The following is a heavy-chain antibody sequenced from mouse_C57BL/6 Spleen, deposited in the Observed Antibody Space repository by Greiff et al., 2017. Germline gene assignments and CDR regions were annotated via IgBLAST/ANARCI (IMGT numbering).Heavy chain of an antibody. J-gene: IGHJ2*01. CDR2: IYPGDGDP. Sequence: VQLQQSGAELVKPGASVKISCKASGYAFSSYWMNWVKQRPGKGLEWIGPIYPGDGDPNYNGKFKGKATRTAEKSSRTAYMQLSSLTSEDSAVYFCAGSSSYDYFDDWGQGTTLTVSS. D-gene: IGHD1-1*01. CDR1: GYAFSSYW. CDR3: AGSSSYDYFDD. V-gene: IGHV1-80*01.